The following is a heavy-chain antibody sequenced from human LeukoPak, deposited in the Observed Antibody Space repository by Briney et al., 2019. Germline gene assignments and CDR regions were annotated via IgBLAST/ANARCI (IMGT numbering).Heavy chain of an antibody. CDR2: INHSGST. V-gene: IGHV4-34*01. CDR1: GGSFSGYY. D-gene: IGHD2-2*01. CDR3: ARGSSPPAARGLFDY. J-gene: IGHJ4*02. Sequence: SETLSLTCAVYGGSFSGYYWSWIRQPPGKGLEWIGEINHSGSTNYNPSLKSRVTISVDTSKNQFSLKLSSVTAADTAVHYCARGSSPPAARGLFDYWGQGTLVTVSS.